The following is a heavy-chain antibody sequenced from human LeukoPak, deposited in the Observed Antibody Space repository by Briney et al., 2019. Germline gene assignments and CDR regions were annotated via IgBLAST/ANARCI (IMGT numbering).Heavy chain of an antibody. Sequence: WVQVSCKASGCTFSSYAISWVRQAPGQGLEWMGRIIPILGIANYAQKFQGRVTITADKSTSTAYMELSSLRSEDPAVYYCARAPSIAAPYTFDYWGQGTLVTVSS. D-gene: IGHD6-6*01. V-gene: IGHV1-69*04. CDR2: IIPILGIA. CDR3: ARAPSIAAPYTFDY. J-gene: IGHJ4*02. CDR1: GCTFSSYA.